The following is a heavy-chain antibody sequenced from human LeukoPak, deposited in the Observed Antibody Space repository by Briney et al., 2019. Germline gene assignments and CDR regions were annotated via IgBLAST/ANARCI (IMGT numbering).Heavy chain of an antibody. CDR3: ARVRAVAAPGWDYYYYYMDV. V-gene: IGHV1-18*04. CDR1: GYTFTGYY. Sequence: ASVKVSCKASGYTFTGYYMHWVRQAPGQGLEWMGWISAYNGNTNYAQKLQGRVTMTTDTSTSTAYMELRSLRSDDTAVYYCARVRAVAAPGWDYYYYYMDVWGKGTTVTVSS. D-gene: IGHD6-19*01. CDR2: ISAYNGNT. J-gene: IGHJ6*03.